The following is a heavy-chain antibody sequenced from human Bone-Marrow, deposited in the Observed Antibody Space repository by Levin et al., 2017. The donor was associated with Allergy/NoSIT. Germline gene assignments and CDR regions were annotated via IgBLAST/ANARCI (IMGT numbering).Heavy chain of an antibody. D-gene: IGHD3-10*01. CDR2: VSWDGGSA. CDR1: GFTFDDYA. V-gene: IGHV3-43D*03. Sequence: GGSLRLSCAASGFTFDDYAMHWVRQAPGKGLEWVSLVSWDGGSAYYADSVKGRFTISRDNNNNSLYLQMHTLRTDDTALYYCAKDKLSNATSGVDYWGQGILVTVSS. CDR3: AKDKLSNATSGVDY. J-gene: IGHJ4*02.